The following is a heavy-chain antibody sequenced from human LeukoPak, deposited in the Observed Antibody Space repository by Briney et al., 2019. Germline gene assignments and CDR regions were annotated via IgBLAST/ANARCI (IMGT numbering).Heavy chain of an antibody. D-gene: IGHD6-13*01. J-gene: IGHJ3*02. CDR2: IYPGDSDT. CDR1: GYSFTSYW. Sequence: RPGESLKISCKGSGYSFTSYWIGWVRQMPGKGLEWMGIIYPGDSDTRYSPSFQGQVTISADKSISTSYLQWSSLKASDTAMYYCARRGSSSWHRRNDAFDIWGQGTMVTVSS. CDR3: ARRGSSSWHRRNDAFDI. V-gene: IGHV5-51*01.